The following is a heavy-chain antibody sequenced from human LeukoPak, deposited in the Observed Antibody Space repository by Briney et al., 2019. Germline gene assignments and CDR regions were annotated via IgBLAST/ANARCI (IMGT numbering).Heavy chain of an antibody. Sequence: GGSLRLSCAASGFIFDDYDMSWVRQAPGKGLEWVSGINWNGGSTAYADSVKGRFTISRDNAKNSLYLQMNSLRAEDTAVYYCARARNRVVFGEFPFLWFDPWGQGTLVTVSS. J-gene: IGHJ5*02. CDR2: INWNGGST. D-gene: IGHD3-10*01. CDR3: ARARNRVVFGEFPFLWFDP. CDR1: GFIFDDYD. V-gene: IGHV3-20*04.